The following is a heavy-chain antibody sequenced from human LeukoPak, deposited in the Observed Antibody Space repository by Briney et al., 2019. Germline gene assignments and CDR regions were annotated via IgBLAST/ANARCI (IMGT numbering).Heavy chain of an antibody. CDR3: ARSPRENNCSSTSCYDDY. CDR1: GGSFSGYY. CDR2: INHSGST. D-gene: IGHD2-2*01. Sequence: PSETLSLTCAVYGGSFSGYYWSWIRQPPGKGLEWIGEINHSGSTNYNPSLKSRVTISVDTSKNQFSLELSSVTAADTAVYYCARSPRENNCSSTSCYDDYWGQGTLVTVSS. J-gene: IGHJ4*02. V-gene: IGHV4-34*01.